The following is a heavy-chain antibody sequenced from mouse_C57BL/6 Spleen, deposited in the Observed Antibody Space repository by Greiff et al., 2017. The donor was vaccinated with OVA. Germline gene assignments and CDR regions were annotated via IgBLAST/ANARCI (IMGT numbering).Heavy chain of an antibody. CDR3: ARGVITTVVDYAMDY. J-gene: IGHJ4*01. V-gene: IGHV1-26*01. CDR1: GYTFTDYY. Sequence: VQLQQSGPELVKPGASVKISCKASGYTFTDYYMNWVKQSHGKSLEWIGDINPNNGGTSYNQKFKGKATLTVDKSSSTAYMELRSLTSEDSAVYYCARGVITTVVDYAMDYWGQGTSVTVSS. CDR2: INPNNGGT. D-gene: IGHD1-1*01.